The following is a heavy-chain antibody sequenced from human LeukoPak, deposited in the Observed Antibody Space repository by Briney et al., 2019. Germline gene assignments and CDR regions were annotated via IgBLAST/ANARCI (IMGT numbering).Heavy chain of an antibody. D-gene: IGHD3-22*01. Sequence: ASVKVSSTASGYTFTAYDINWVRHAPGQGLEWVGWMNPNSGNTGFTQKCQGRVTMTTDTSINTAYMVLSNLRSEDTVVYYCARVSQTPAYYYTSGYYSHGYWGQGTRVTVSS. J-gene: IGHJ1*01. V-gene: IGHV1-8*01. CDR2: MNPNSGNT. CDR1: GYTFTAYD. CDR3: ARVSQTPAYYYTSGYYSHGY.